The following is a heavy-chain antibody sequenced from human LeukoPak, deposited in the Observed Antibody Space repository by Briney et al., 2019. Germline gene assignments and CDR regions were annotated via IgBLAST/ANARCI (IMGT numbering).Heavy chain of an antibody. Sequence: SVKVSCKASGGTFSSYAISWVRQAPGQGLEWMGGIIPIFGTANYAQKFQGRVTITADESTSTAYMELSSLRSEDTAVYYCARTISIAVSGSSEQPFDYWGQGTLVTVSS. V-gene: IGHV1-69*01. J-gene: IGHJ4*02. CDR2: IIPIFGTA. D-gene: IGHD6-19*01. CDR1: GGTFSSYA. CDR3: ARTISIAVSGSSEQPFDY.